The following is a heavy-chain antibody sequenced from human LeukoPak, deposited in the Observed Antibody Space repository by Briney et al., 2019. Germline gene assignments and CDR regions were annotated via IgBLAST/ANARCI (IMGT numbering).Heavy chain of an antibody. CDR3: ARDHYSLEMATIYFDY. CDR1: GYSFTTYA. J-gene: IGHJ4*02. Sequence: LGASVKVSCKASGYSFTTYAMHWVRQAPGQRLEWIGWINPGNGNTKYSQRFQGRVTITRDTSASTVYMELSSLRSEDTAVYFCARDHYSLEMATIYFDYWGQGTLVTVSS. CDR2: INPGNGNT. V-gene: IGHV1-3*01. D-gene: IGHD5-24*01.